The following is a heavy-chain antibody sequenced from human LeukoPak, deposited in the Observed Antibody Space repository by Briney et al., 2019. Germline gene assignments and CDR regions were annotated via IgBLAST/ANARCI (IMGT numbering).Heavy chain of an antibody. Sequence: ASVKVSCKASGYSFSWYGISWVRQAPGQGLEWMGWISTYNGNTNYAQKFQGRVTMTTDTSTNTAYMELRSLRSDDTAVYYCARDLDYYDSSGSGWFDPWGQGTLVTVSS. CDR2: ISTYNGNT. V-gene: IGHV1-18*01. J-gene: IGHJ5*02. CDR3: ARDLDYYDSSGSGWFDP. CDR1: GYSFSWYG. D-gene: IGHD3-22*01.